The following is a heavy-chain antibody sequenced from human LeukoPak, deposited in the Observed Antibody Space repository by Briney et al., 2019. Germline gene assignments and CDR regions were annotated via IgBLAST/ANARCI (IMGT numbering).Heavy chain of an antibody. V-gene: IGHV3-23*01. Sequence: GGSLRLSCAASGFPFSSHAMSWVRQPPGKGLEWVAAISNGKTYYADSVRGRFAISRDDSTNTVYLHMNSLRDEDTALYHCVREAGYCAPVCVKTNWFDPWGQGTLVTVSS. CDR2: ISNGKT. J-gene: IGHJ5*02. CDR1: GFPFSSHA. D-gene: IGHD2-15*01. CDR3: VREAGYCAPVCVKTNWFDP.